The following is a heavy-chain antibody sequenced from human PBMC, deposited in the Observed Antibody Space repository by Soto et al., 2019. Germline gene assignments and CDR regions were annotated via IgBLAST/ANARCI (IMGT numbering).Heavy chain of an antibody. D-gene: IGHD3-22*01. Sequence: QVQLVQSGAEVKKPGASVKVSCKASGYTFTGYYMHWVRQAPGQGLEWMGWINPNSGGTNYAQKFQGRVTMTRDTSISTAYMELSRLRSDDTAVYYCARDPDSSGYYFARYYFDYCGQGTLVTVSS. CDR2: INPNSGGT. CDR1: GYTFTGYY. J-gene: IGHJ4*02. V-gene: IGHV1-2*02. CDR3: ARDPDSSGYYFARYYFDY.